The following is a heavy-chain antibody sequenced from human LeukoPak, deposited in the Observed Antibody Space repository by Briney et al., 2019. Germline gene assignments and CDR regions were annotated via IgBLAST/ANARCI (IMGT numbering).Heavy chain of an antibody. J-gene: IGHJ6*03. Sequence: SETLSLTCSVSSGFIRSYYWTWIRQSPGKGLEWIGYIYYTGSTSYNPSLQSRVTISVDTSKNQFSLRLNSVTAADTAVYYCARLHHDYGSGTYGGAYNYYMDVWGKGTTVTVSS. D-gene: IGHD3-10*01. V-gene: IGHV4-59*01. CDR1: SGFIRSYY. CDR2: IYYTGST. CDR3: ARLHHDYGSGTYGGAYNYYMDV.